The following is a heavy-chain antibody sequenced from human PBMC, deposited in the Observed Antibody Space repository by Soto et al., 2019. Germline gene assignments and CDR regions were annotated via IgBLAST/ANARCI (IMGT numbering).Heavy chain of an antibody. J-gene: IGHJ3*02. Sequence: NPSETLSLTCTVSGGSISSYYWSWIRQPPGKGLEWIGYIYYSGSTNYNPSLKSRVTISVDTSKNQFSLKLSSVTAADTAVYYCARGTNAVVTGNAFDIWGQGTMVTVSS. CDR1: GGSISSYY. D-gene: IGHD2-21*02. CDR3: ARGTNAVVTGNAFDI. CDR2: IYYSGST. V-gene: IGHV4-59*01.